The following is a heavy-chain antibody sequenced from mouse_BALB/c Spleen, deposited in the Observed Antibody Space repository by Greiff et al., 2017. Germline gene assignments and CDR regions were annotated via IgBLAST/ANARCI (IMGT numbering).Heavy chain of an antibody. CDR2: INPSTGYT. CDR1: GYTFTSYW. D-gene: IGHD1-2*01. Sequence: VQLQQSGAELAKPGASVKMSCKASGYTFTSYWMHWVNQRPGQGLEWIGYINPSTGYTEYNQKFKDKATLTADKSSSTAYMQLSSLTSEDSAVYYCARSDYGYPYYYAMDYWGQGTSVTVSS. CDR3: ARSDYGYPYYYAMDY. V-gene: IGHV1-7*01. J-gene: IGHJ4*01.